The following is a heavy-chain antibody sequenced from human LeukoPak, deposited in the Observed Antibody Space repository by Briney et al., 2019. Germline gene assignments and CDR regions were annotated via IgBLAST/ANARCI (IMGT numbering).Heavy chain of an antibody. CDR2: IRSKSNNYAT. CDR1: GFTFSGSE. D-gene: IGHD3-22*01. Sequence: GGSLRLTCAASGFTFSGSEMAWVRQASGKGLEWVGRIRSKSNNYATTSGAWVKGSCTITGEDSKNAADRQVNSVNVDVSCVYYCTRRYYHDSSGYYNGDLWGQGTGVSVS. CDR3: TRRYYHDSSGYYNGDL. J-gene: IGHJ1*01. V-gene: IGHV3-73*01.